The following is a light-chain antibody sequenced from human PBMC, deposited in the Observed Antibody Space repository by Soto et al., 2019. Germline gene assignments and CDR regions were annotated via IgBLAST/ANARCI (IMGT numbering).Light chain of an antibody. J-gene: IGKJ1*01. CDR2: GAS. Sequence: EIVLTQSPATLSVSPGDRATLSCRASQSVNSNLAWYHLKPGQAPRLLIYGASIRAAGIPARFTGSESGTEFTLSIRSLQSEAFAVYYCQQYADWPWTFGHGTKVEIK. CDR3: QQYADWPWT. CDR1: QSVNSN. V-gene: IGKV3-15*01.